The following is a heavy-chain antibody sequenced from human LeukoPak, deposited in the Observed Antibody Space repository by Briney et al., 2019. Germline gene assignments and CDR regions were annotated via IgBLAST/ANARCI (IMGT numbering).Heavy chain of an antibody. Sequence: SETLSLTCTVSVGSISSYYWSWIRQPPGKGLEWIGYIYYSGSTNYNPSLRSRVTISVDTSKNQFSLKLSSVTAADTAVYYCVRVLGYCSGGGCPEYFQHWGQGTLVTVSS. CDR3: VRVLGYCSGGGCPEYFQH. V-gene: IGHV4-59*01. J-gene: IGHJ1*01. CDR1: VGSISSYY. CDR2: IYYSGST. D-gene: IGHD2-15*01.